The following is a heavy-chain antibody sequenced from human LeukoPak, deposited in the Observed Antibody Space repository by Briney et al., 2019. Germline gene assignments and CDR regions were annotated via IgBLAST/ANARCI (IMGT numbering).Heavy chain of an antibody. D-gene: IGHD3-10*01. V-gene: IGHV4-59*01. CDR1: GXSISSYY. CDR2: IYYSGST. J-gene: IGHJ3*02. Sequence: PSETLSLTCTVSGXSISSYYWSWIRQPPGKGLEWIVYIYYSGSTNYNPSLKSRVTISVDASKNQFSLKLNSVTAADTAVYYCARATALGVDAFDIWGQGTMVTVSS. CDR3: ARATALGVDAFDI.